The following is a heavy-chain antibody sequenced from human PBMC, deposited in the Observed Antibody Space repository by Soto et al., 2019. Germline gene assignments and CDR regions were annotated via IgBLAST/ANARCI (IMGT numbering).Heavy chain of an antibody. Sequence: SETLSLTCTVSGASISSGGYYWSWIRQHPGKGLEWIGYIYYSGSTYYNPSLKSRVTISVDTSKNQFSLKLSSVTAADTAVYYCARAWGFYFDFWARGILVTVSS. CDR2: IYYSGST. D-gene: IGHD1-26*01. CDR1: GASISSGGYY. V-gene: IGHV4-61*08. J-gene: IGHJ4*02. CDR3: ARAWGFYFDF.